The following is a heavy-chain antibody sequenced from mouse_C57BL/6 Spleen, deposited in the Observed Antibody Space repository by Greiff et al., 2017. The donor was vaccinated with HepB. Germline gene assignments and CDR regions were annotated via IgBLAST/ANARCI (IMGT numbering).Heavy chain of an antibody. CDR2: FYPGSGRI. D-gene: IGHD2-5*01. V-gene: IGHV1-62-2*01. CDR3: ARHEERYSNYGAMDY. Sequence: VQLQQSGAELVKPGASVKLSCKASGYTFTEYTIHWVKQRPGQGLEWIGWFYPGSGRIKYNEKFKDKATLTADKSSSTTYMELSRLTSEDSAVYFCARHEERYSNYGAMDYWGQGTSVTVSS. CDR1: GYTFTEYT. J-gene: IGHJ4*01.